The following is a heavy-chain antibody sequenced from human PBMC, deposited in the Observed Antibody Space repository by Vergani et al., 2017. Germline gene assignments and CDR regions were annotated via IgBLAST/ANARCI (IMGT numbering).Heavy chain of an antibody. J-gene: IGHJ4*02. V-gene: IGHV3-23*01. Sequence: EVQLLESGGGLVQPGGSLRLSCAASGFTFSSYAMSWVRQAPGKGLEWVSAISGSGGSTYYADSVKGRLTISRDNSKNTLYLQMNSLRAEDTAVYYCAKVKVVSLAAPLDYWGQGTLVTVSS. CDR2: ISGSGGST. CDR1: GFTFSSYA. CDR3: AKVKVVSLAAPLDY. D-gene: IGHD6-6*01.